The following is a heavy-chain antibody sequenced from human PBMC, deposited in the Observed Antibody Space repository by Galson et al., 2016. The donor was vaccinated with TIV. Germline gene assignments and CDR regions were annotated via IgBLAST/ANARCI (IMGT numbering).Heavy chain of an antibody. V-gene: IGHV1-69*04. CDR2: INPAVGLT. CDR1: GGTFNSYD. J-gene: IGHJ4*02. Sequence: SVKVSCKASGGTFNSYDINWLRQVPGQGFEWMGRINPAVGLTKYAQRFQGRITITAAYMELSSLRSEDTAVYYCSSASHLVPTVHHYWGQGTLVTVSS. CDR3: SSASHLVPTVHHY. D-gene: IGHD3-3*02.